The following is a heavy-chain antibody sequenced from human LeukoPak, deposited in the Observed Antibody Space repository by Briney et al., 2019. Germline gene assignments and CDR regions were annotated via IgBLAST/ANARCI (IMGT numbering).Heavy chain of an antibody. Sequence: GGSLRLSCAASGFTVSSNYMSWVRQAPGKGLEWFSVIYSGGSTYYADSVKGRFTISRDNSKNTMNLQMNSLRAEDTAVYYCASGRYLSTPKFDYWGQGALVTVSS. V-gene: IGHV3-53*01. CDR3: ASGRYLSTPKFDY. CDR2: IYSGGST. D-gene: IGHD3-9*01. CDR1: GFTVSSNY. J-gene: IGHJ4*02.